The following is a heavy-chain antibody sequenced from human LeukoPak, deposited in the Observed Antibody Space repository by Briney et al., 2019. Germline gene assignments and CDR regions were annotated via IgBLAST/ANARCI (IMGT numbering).Heavy chain of an antibody. D-gene: IGHD3-10*01. CDR2: NSGSGGST. J-gene: IGHJ3*02. CDR1: GFTFSNYA. CDR3: AREGGGFGELRLAAFDI. Sequence: GGSLRLSCAASGFTFSNYAMSWVRQAPGKGLEWVSVNSGSGGSTYYGDSVKGRFTISRDNAKNSLYLQMNSLRAEDKAVYYCAREGGGFGELRLAAFDIWGQGTMVTVSS. V-gene: IGHV3-23*01.